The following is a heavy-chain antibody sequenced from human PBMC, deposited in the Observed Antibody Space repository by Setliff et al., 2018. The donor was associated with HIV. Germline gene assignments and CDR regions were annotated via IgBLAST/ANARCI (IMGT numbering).Heavy chain of an antibody. J-gene: IGHJ4*02. V-gene: IGHV3-53*01. CDR3: ARSPGMFDY. D-gene: IGHD1-1*01. CDR2: IYSGGST. Sequence: GSLRLSCAVSEVIVSNNYMSWVRQAPGKGLEWVSVIYSGGSTDHADSVKGRFTISRDNSKNTVYLQMTSLRAEDTAVYYCARSPGMFDYWGQGTSVTVSS. CDR1: EVIVSNNY.